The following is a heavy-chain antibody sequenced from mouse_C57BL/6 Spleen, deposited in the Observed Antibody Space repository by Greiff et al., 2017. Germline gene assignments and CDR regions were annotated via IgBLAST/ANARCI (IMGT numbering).Heavy chain of an antibody. CDR3: ARTPYYSNYEDYYAMDY. J-gene: IGHJ4*01. CDR2: LNPSTGGT. D-gene: IGHD2-5*01. CDR1: GYSFTGYY. Sequence: VQLQQSGPELVKPGASVKISCKASGYSFTGYYMNWVKQSPEKSLECIGELNPSTGGTTYNQKFQAKATLTVDKSSSTAYLQLKSLTSEDSAVYYCARTPYYSNYEDYYAMDYWGQGTSVTVSS. V-gene: IGHV1-42*01.